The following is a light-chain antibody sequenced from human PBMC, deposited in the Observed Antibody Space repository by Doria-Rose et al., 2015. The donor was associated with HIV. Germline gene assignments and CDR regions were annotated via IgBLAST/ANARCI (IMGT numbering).Light chain of an antibody. J-gene: IGKJ1*01. Sequence: MTQSPPSLSASVGDRDTITCRASQSISSYLNWYQQKPGKAPKLLIYAASSLQSGVPSRFRGSGSGTDFTLTISSLQPEDFATYYCQESYSTPGTFGQGTKVDIK. CDR1: QSISSY. CDR3: QESYSTPGT. CDR2: AAS. V-gene: IGKV1-39*01.